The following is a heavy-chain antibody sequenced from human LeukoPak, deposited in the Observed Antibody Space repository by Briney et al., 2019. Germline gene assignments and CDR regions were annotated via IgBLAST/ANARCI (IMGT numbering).Heavy chain of an antibody. CDR3: ARDAGAIRSSSWYPHDAFDI. J-gene: IGHJ3*02. D-gene: IGHD6-13*01. V-gene: IGHV4-31*02. CDR2: IYYSGDS. CDR1: GGSISSDGYY. Sequence: PSETLSLTCTVSGGSISSDGYYWNWIRQHPGEGLVSIGNIYYSGDSDFNPSLKSRVTISVDTSKNQFSLKLSSVTAADTAVYYCARDAGAIRSSSWYPHDAFDIWGQGTMVTVSS.